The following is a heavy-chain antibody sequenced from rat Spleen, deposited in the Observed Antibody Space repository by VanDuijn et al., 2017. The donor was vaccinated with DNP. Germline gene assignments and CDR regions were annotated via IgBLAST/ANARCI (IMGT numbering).Heavy chain of an antibody. CDR1: GFTFNNYW. V-gene: IGHV5-31*01. CDR3: ARGVYYYSATYWYFDF. Sequence: EVQLVESGGDLVQPGRSLRLSCVTSGFTFNNYWMNWVRQAPGKGLDWVSSITSSGRNTFYPDSVKGRFTISRDNAKGTLYLQMNSLRSEDTATYYCARGVYYYSATYWYFDFWGPGTMVTVSS. J-gene: IGHJ1*01. D-gene: IGHD1-1*01. CDR2: ITSSGRNT.